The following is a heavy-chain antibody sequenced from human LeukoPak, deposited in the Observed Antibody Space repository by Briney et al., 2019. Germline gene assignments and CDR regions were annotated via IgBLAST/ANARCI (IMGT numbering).Heavy chain of an antibody. Sequence: GGSLRLSCAASGFTFSSYGMHWVRQAPGKGLEWVAFIRYDGSNKYYADSVKGRFTISRDNSKNTLYLQMNSLRAEDTAVYYCAKDPGSVYAIDPWGQGTLVTVSS. CDR1: GFTFSSYG. V-gene: IGHV3-30*02. D-gene: IGHD5/OR15-5a*01. CDR3: AKDPGSVYAIDP. J-gene: IGHJ5*02. CDR2: IRYDGSNK.